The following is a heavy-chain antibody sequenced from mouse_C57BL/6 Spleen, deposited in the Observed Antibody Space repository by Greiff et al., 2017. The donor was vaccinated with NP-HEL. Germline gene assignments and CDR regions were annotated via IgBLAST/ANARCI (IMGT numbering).Heavy chain of an antibody. CDR1: GYTFTSYW. Sequence: VQLQQPGAELVMPGASVKLSCKASGYTFTSYWMHWVKQRPGQGLEWIGEIDPSDSYTNYNQKFKGKSTLTVDKSSSTAYMQLSSLTSEDSAVYYCARWHGYYWYFDVWGTGTTVTVSS. J-gene: IGHJ1*03. D-gene: IGHD2-2*01. CDR3: ARWHGYYWYFDV. V-gene: IGHV1-69*01. CDR2: IDPSDSYT.